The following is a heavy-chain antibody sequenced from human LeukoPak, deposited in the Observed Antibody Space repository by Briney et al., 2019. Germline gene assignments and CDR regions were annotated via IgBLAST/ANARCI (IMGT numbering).Heavy chain of an antibody. CDR2: IYSGGST. J-gene: IGHJ4*02. D-gene: IGHD3-22*01. CDR1: GFTVSSNY. Sequence: LAGGSLRLCCAASGFTVSSNYMSWVRQAPGKGLEWVSVIYSGGSTYYADSVKGRFTISRDNSKNTLYLQMNSLRAEDTAVYYCASDYYDSSGYYWGQGTLVTVSS. V-gene: IGHV3-66*01. CDR3: ASDYYDSSGYY.